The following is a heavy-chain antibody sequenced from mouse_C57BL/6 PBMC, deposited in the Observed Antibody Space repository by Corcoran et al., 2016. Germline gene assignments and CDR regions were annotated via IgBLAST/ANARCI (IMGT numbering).Heavy chain of an antibody. Sequence: QIQLVQSGPELKKPGETVKISCKASGYTFTTYGMSWVKQAPGKGLKWMGWINTYSGVPTYADDFKGRFAFSLETSASTAYLQINNLKNEDTATYCCARYKYYYGSSYWYFDVWGTGTTVTVSS. V-gene: IGHV9-3*01. J-gene: IGHJ1*03. D-gene: IGHD1-1*01. CDR2: INTYSGVP. CDR1: GYTFTTYG. CDR3: ARYKYYYGSSYWYFDV.